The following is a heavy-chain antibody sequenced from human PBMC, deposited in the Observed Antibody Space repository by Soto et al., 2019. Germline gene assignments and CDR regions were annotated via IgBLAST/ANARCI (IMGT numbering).Heavy chain of an antibody. J-gene: IGHJ3*02. V-gene: IGHV1-69*13. CDR2: IIPIFGTA. CDR1: GGTFSSYA. Sequence: SVKVSCKASGGTFSSYAISWVRQAPGQGLEWMGGIIPIFGTANYAQKFQGRVTITADESTSTAYMELSSLRSEDTAVYYCARDPFITMIVVGAFDIWGQGTMVTVS. D-gene: IGHD3-22*01. CDR3: ARDPFITMIVVGAFDI.